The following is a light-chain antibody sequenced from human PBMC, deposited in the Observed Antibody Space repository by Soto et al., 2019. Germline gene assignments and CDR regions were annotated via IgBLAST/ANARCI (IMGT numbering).Light chain of an antibody. CDR1: QSISSY. CDR2: AAS. J-gene: IGKJ2*01. CDR3: QQSYSTPYT. V-gene: IGKV1-39*01. Sequence: DIQMTQSPSSLSASVGDRVTITCRASQSISSYLNWYQQKPGKTPKLLIYAASSLQSGVPSRFSGSGSGTDFTLAISTLQPGDFATYYCQQSYSTPYTFGQGTKLEIK.